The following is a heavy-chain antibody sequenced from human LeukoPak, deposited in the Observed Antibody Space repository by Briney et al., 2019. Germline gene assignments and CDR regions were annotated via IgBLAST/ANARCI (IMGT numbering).Heavy chain of an antibody. D-gene: IGHD3-10*01. J-gene: IGHJ4*02. CDR3: ARDRLPVLLWFGELDY. CDR1: GFTFSSYA. Sequence: GGSLRLSCAASGFTFSSYAMHWVRQAPGKGLEYVSAISSNGGSTYYANSVKGGLTISRDNSKYTLYLQMGSLRAEDMAVYYCARDRLPVLLWFGELDYWGQGTLVTVSS. CDR2: ISSNGGST. V-gene: IGHV3-64*01.